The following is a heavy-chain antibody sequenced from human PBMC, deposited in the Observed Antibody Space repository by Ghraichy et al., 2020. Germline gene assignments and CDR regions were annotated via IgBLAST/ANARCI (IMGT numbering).Heavy chain of an antibody. D-gene: IGHD1-26*01. CDR2: INGDGSMR. Sequence: GGSLRLSCTASGFTFSNYWMTWVRQAPGMGLEWVANINGDGSMRNYVDSVKGRFTISRDNAKNSLYLQMNSLRAEDTAVYYCARDLNWENYWGQGTLVTVSS. CDR1: GFTFSNYW. J-gene: IGHJ4*02. V-gene: IGHV3-7*03. CDR3: ARDLNWENY.